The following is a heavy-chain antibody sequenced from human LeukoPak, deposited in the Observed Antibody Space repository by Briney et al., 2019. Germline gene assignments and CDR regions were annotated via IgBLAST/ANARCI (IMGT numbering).Heavy chain of an antibody. J-gene: IGHJ4*02. CDR3: ARDQEGFDY. Sequence: ASVKASCKASGYTFTSNYIHWVRQAPGQGLEWMGVIYPRDGSTSYAQKFQGRVTVTRDTSTSTVHMELSGLRSEDTAVYYCARDQEGFDYWGQGTLVTVSS. CDR1: GYTFTSNY. CDR2: IYPRDGST. V-gene: IGHV1-46*01.